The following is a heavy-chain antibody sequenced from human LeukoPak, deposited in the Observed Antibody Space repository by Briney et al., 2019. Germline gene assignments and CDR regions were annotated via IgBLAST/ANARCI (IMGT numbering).Heavy chain of an antibody. CDR3: ARDRPTTVTTSGFDY. V-gene: IGHV3-30-3*01. CDR1: GFTFSSYA. CDR2: ISYDGSSK. Sequence: GRSLRLSCAASGFTFSSYAMHWVRQAPGKGLEWVAVISYDGSSKYYADSVKGRFTISRDNSKNTLYLQMNSLRAEDTAVYYCARDRPTTVTTSGFDYWGQGTLVTVSS. J-gene: IGHJ4*02. D-gene: IGHD4-17*01.